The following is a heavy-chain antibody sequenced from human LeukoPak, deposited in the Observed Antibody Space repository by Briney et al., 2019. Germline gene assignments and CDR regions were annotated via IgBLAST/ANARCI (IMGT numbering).Heavy chain of an antibody. CDR2: INPNSGGT. J-gene: IGHJ5*02. CDR3: ARVGGWARRWLDP. Sequence: ASVKVSCKASGYTFTGYYMHWVRQAPGQGLEWMGWINPNSGGTNYAQKFQGRVTMTRDTSISTAYMELSRLRSDDSAVYYCARVGGWARRWLDPWGQGTLVTVSS. D-gene: IGHD6-19*01. V-gene: IGHV1-2*02. CDR1: GYTFTGYY.